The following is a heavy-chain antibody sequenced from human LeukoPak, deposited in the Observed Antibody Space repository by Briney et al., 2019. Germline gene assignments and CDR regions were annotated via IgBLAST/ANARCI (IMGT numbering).Heavy chain of an antibody. CDR1: GGSISSGSYY. J-gene: IGHJ6*03. CDR3: ARVISVEMATMGAYYYYYYMDV. D-gene: IGHD5-24*01. V-gene: IGHV4-61*02. CDR2: IYTSGST. Sequence: TLSLTCTVSGGSISSGSYYWSWIRQPAGKGLEWIGRIYTSGSTNYNPSLKSRVTISVDTSKNQFSLKLSSVTAADTAVYYCARVISVEMATMGAYYYYYYMDVWGKGTTVTISS.